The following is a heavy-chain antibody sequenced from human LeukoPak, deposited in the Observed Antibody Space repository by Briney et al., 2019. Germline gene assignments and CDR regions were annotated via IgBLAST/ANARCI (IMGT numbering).Heavy chain of an antibody. Sequence: PGGSLRLSCTASGFTFSSYTMSWVRQAPGEGLEWLPAINGRGITYYAGSVKGRFTISRDNSENTLYLQMNSLTVDDTAVYFCAKGRQTGDYFTSDYWGQGTLVTVSS. J-gene: IGHJ4*02. V-gene: IGHV3-23*01. CDR1: GFTFSSYT. CDR3: AKGRQTGDYFTSDY. D-gene: IGHD4-17*01. CDR2: INGRGIT.